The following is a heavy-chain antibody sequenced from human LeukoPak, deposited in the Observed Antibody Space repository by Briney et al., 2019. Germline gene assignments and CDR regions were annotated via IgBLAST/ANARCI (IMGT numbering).Heavy chain of an antibody. CDR3: ARYRSWYELEYYFDY. J-gene: IGHJ4*02. CDR1: GFTFSSYW. D-gene: IGHD6-13*01. Sequence: GGSLRLSCAASGFTFSSYWMSWVRQAPGKGLEWVANIKQDGSEKYYVDSVKGRFTISRDNAKHSLYLQMNSLIAEDTAVYYCARYRSWYELEYYFDYWGQGTLVTVSS. V-gene: IGHV3-7*03. CDR2: IKQDGSEK.